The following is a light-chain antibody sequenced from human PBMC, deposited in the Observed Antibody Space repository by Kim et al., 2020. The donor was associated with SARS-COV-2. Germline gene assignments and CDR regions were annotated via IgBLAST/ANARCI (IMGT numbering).Light chain of an antibody. V-gene: IGKV1-5*03. J-gene: IGKJ2*01. CDR3: QHYSRFPYT. Sequence: SASVGDRVTITCRASESIGTWLAWYQQKPGRAPRLLIYLASTLENGVPSRFSGTGSGTEFSLSITSLQPDDFATYYCQHYSRFPYTFGQGTKLEIK. CDR1: ESIGTW. CDR2: LAS.